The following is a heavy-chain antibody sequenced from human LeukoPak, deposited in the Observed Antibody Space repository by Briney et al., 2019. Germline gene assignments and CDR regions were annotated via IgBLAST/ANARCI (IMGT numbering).Heavy chain of an antibody. V-gene: IGHV3-23*01. J-gene: IGHJ4*02. CDR3: AKVGPDYDILTGYFDY. CDR2: ISSSGGST. Sequence: GGSLRRSCAASGFTFSSYAMSWVRQAPGKGLEWVSAISSSGGSTYYADSVKGRFTISRDNSKNTLYLQMNSLRAEDTAVYYCAKVGPDYDILTGYFDYWGQGTLVTVSS. CDR1: GFTFSSYA. D-gene: IGHD3-9*01.